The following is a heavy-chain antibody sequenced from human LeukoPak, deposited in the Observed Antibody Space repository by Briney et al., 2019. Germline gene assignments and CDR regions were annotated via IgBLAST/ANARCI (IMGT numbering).Heavy chain of an antibody. V-gene: IGHV3-21*01. J-gene: IGHJ6*02. CDR3: ARWRKVVVAATNSGYYGMDV. D-gene: IGHD2-15*01. Sequence: GGSLRLSCAGAGFTFSTHTINWVRQAPGKGLEWVSSISSSSAYIYYADSVKGRFTISRDNAKNSLYLQMNSLRAEDTAVYYCARWRKVVVAATNSGYYGMDVWGQGTTVTVSS. CDR1: GFTFSTHT. CDR2: ISSSSAYI.